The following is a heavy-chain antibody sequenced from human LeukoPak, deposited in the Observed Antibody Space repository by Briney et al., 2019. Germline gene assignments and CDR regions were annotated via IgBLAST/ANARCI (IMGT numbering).Heavy chain of an antibody. V-gene: IGHV3-48*01. CDR1: GYTLSDYT. CDR3: TRDLEY. CDR2: ISSGGSVM. Sequence: PGGSLRLSCGASGYTLSDYTMNWVRQAPGKGPEWISYISSGGSVMHYADSVKGRFTISRDNVENSLYLQMNSLRVEDTAVYYCTRDLEYWGQGVLVTVSS. J-gene: IGHJ4*02.